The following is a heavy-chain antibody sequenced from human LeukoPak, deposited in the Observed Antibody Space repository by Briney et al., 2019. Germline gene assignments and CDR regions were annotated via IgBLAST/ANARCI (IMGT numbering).Heavy chain of an antibody. CDR2: ISGSGGNT. D-gene: IGHD3-10*01. CDR3: ARGSLGDGSLLIDY. V-gene: IGHV3-23*01. Sequence: PGGSLRLSCAASGFTFSSYAMSWVRQAPGKGLEWVSSISGSGGNTFYADSVKGRFTISRDNAKNTVYVQMNSLRAEDTAVYYCARGSLGDGSLLIDYWGQGTLVTVSS. J-gene: IGHJ4*02. CDR1: GFTFSSYA.